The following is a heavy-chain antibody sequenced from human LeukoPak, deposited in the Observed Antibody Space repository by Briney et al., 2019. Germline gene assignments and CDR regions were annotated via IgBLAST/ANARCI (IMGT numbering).Heavy chain of an antibody. J-gene: IGHJ6*02. CDR3: AREDGSSRAAFLLGMDV. Sequence: ASVKVSCKASGYTFTSYGISWVRQAPGQGLEWMGWINPNSGGTNYAQKFQGRVTMTRGTSISTAYMELSRLRSDDTAVYYCAREDGSSRAAFLLGMDVWGQGTTVTVSS. CDR2: INPNSGGT. CDR1: GYTFTSYG. V-gene: IGHV1-2*02. D-gene: IGHD6-13*01.